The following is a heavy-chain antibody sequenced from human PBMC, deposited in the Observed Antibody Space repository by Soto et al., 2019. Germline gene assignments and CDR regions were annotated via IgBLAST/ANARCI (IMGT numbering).Heavy chain of an antibody. CDR3: ARVRVGSYNWFDP. D-gene: IGHD6-13*01. V-gene: IGHV3-74*01. J-gene: IGHJ5*02. CDR2: INSDGSRT. Sequence: EVQLVESGGGLVQPGGSLRLSCAVSGFSFSSYWMHWVRQAPGKGLGWVSRINSDGSRTYYADSVKGRFTISRDNAKNTLYLQMNSLRAEDTAVYYCARVRVGSYNWFDPWGQGTLVTVSS. CDR1: GFSFSSYW.